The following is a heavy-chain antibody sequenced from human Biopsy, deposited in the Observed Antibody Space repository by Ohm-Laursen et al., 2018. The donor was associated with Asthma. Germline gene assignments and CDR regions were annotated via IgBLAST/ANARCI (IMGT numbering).Heavy chain of an antibody. J-gene: IGHJ4*02. CDR2: INSGFGTT. V-gene: IGHV1-69*01. D-gene: IGHD2-2*01. Sequence: SSVKVSCKSLGGTFNTYVIGWVRQAPGQGLEWMGGINSGFGTTTYPQKFQDRVTITADDSTSTVYMELSSLRSEDTAVYYCARKAGSCISKTCYSLDFWGQGTLVTVSS. CDR3: ARKAGSCISKTCYSLDF. CDR1: GGTFNTYV.